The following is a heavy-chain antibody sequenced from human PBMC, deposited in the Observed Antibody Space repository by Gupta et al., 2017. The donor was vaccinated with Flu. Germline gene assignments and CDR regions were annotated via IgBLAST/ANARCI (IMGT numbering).Heavy chain of an antibody. J-gene: IGHJ5*02. CDR2: IYYSGST. Sequence: QLQLQESGPGPVKPSATLSLTCTVSGASMISSSYYWGWTRQPPGKGLEWIGTIYYSGSTYRNMSLKSRVTLSIDTSKNQLSLNLTSVTAADTAVYYCARHVEVIGANRLDWFDPWGQGILVTVSS. CDR3: ARHVEVIGANRLDWFDP. CDR1: GASMISSSYY. D-gene: IGHD2-21*01. V-gene: IGHV4-39*01.